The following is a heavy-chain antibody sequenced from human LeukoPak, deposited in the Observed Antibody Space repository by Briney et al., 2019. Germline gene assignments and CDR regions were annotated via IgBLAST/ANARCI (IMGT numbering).Heavy chain of an antibody. CDR3: ARDRSSSWYYFDFDY. CDR2: ISYDGSNK. CDR1: GFTFSSSA. J-gene: IGHJ4*02. V-gene: IGHV3-30-3*01. D-gene: IGHD6-13*01. Sequence: GGSLRLSCAASGFTFSSSAMHWVRQAPGKGLEWLAIISYDGSNKYCADSVKGRFTISRDNSRNTLYLQMNSLRAEDTAVYYCARDRSSSWYYFDFDYWGQGTLVTVSS.